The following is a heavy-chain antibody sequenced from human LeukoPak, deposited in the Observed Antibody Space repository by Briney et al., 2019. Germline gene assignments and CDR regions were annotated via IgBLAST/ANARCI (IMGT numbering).Heavy chain of an antibody. CDR1: GFTFSSYW. D-gene: IGHD3-10*01. CDR2: IKQDGSEK. J-gene: IGHJ3*02. V-gene: IGHV3-7*01. Sequence: GGSLRLSCAASGFTFSSYWMSWVRQAPGKGLEWVANIKQDGSEKYYVDSVKGRFTISRDNAKNSLYLQLNSLRAEDTAVYYCARVLRSDTYYYGSGSYIPDDAFDIWGQGTMVTVSS. CDR3: ARVLRSDTYYYGSGSYIPDDAFDI.